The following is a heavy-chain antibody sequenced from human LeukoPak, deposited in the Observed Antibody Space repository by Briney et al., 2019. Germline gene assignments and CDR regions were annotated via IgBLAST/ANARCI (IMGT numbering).Heavy chain of an antibody. J-gene: IGHJ3*02. Sequence: GGSLRLSCAASGFTFSRNWMIWVRQAPRKRLEWVANINQDGSEKYYVDSVKGRFTISRDNAKNSLFLQMNSLRAEDTAVYYCARVGSGNFLGAFDIWGQGTMVTVSS. CDR1: GFTFSRNW. V-gene: IGHV3-7*05. CDR2: INQDGSEK. CDR3: ARVGSGNFLGAFDI. D-gene: IGHD1-26*01.